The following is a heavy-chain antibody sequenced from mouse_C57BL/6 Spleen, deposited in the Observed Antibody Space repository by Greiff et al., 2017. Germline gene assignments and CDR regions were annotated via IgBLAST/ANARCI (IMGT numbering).Heavy chain of an antibody. Sequence: QVQLQQPGAELVKPGASVKLSCKASGYTFTSYWMQWVKQRPGQGLEWIGEIDPSDSYTNYNQKFKGKATLTVDTSSSTADMQLSSLTSEDSAVYYCARKGAMDYWGQGTSVTVSS. CDR3: ARKGAMDY. V-gene: IGHV1-50*01. CDR2: IDPSDSYT. CDR1: GYTFTSYW. J-gene: IGHJ4*01.